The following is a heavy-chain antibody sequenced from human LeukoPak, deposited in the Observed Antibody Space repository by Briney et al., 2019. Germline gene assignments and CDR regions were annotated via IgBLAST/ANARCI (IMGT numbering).Heavy chain of an antibody. D-gene: IGHD5-12*01. V-gene: IGHV4-59*08. CDR2: IYYSGST. Sequence: SETLSLTCTVSGGSISNYYWSWVRQPPGKGLEWIGYIYYSGSTTYNPSLKSRVTISVDTSKNQFSLKLSSVTAADTAIYFCARHSRSGSGGYENAFDIWGQGTMVTVSS. J-gene: IGHJ3*02. CDR1: GGSISNYY. CDR3: ARHSRSGSGGYENAFDI.